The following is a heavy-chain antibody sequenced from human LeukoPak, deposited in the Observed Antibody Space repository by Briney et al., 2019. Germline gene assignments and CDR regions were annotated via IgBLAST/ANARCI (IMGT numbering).Heavy chain of an antibody. V-gene: IGHV3-21*01. Sequence: GGSLRLSCAASGFTFSSYSMNWVHQAPGKGLEWVSSISSSSSYIYYADSVKGRFTISRDNAKNSLYLQMNSLRAEDTAVYYCARGDVSTVACGYWGQGTLVTVSS. CDR2: ISSSSSYI. J-gene: IGHJ4*02. D-gene: IGHD6-19*01. CDR3: ARGDVSTVACGY. CDR1: GFTFSSYS.